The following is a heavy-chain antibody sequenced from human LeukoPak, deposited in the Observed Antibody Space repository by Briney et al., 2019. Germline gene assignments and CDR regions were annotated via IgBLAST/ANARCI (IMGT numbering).Heavy chain of an antibody. CDR2: IYTSGST. CDR1: GGSISSYY. D-gene: IGHD3-22*01. Sequence: KPSETLSLTCTVSGGSISSYYWSWIRQPPGKGLGWIGYIYTSGSTNYNPSPKSRVTISVDTSKNQFSLKLSSVTAADTAVYYCARHESIVVAAFDIWGQGTMVTVST. V-gene: IGHV4-4*09. CDR3: ARHESIVVAAFDI. J-gene: IGHJ3*02.